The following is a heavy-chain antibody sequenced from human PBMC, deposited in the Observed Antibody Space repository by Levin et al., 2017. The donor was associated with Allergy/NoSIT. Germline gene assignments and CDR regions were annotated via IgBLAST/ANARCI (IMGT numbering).Heavy chain of an antibody. CDR2: IYYSGST. V-gene: IGHV4-59*08. Sequence: SETLSLTCTASGGSISANYWSWIRQPPGKGLEWIGYIYYSGSTNYNPSLKSRVTISVDTSKNQFSLRLSSVTAADTAVYYCARRDHYYHYMDVWGKGTTVTVSS. CDR1: GGSISANY. CDR3: ARRDHYYHYMDV. J-gene: IGHJ6*03.